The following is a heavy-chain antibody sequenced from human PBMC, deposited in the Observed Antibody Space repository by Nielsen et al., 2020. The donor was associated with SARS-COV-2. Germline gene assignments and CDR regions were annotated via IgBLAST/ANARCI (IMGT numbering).Heavy chain of an antibody. J-gene: IGHJ4*02. D-gene: IGHD5-24*01. CDR1: GGFISTGSHY. V-gene: IGHV4-61*01. CDR2: IFYRGNT. Sequence: SETLSLTCIVSGGFISTGSHYWSWIRQPPGKGLEWIGYIFYRGNTNYNPSLKSRVTISVDTSKNQFSLKVNSVTAADTAVYYCVRIDMATISVDYWGRGTLVTVSS. CDR3: VRIDMATISVDY.